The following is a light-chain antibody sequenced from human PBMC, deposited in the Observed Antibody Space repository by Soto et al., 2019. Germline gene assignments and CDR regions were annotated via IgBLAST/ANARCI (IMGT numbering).Light chain of an antibody. CDR3: QHYNGYPRT. CDR1: QSISSW. Sequence: DIQMTQSPSTLSASVGDRVTITCRASQSISSWLAWYQQKPGKVPKVLIYKASSLESGVPSRFSGSGSGTEFTLTISSLQPDDSATYYCQHYNGYPRTFDQGTKVEVK. J-gene: IGKJ1*01. V-gene: IGKV1-5*03. CDR2: KAS.